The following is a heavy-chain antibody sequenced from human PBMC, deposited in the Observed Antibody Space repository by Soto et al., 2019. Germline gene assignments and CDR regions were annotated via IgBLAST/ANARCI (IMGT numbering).Heavy chain of an antibody. D-gene: IGHD3-10*01. CDR3: AKARGAMVRGAAFYFDY. CDR2: ITGSGGST. J-gene: IGHJ4*02. CDR1: GFTFTIYA. V-gene: IGHV3-23*01. Sequence: GGSLRLSCAASGFTFTIYAMSWVRQAPGKGLEWVSAITGSGGSTYYADSVKGRFTIPRDNSKNTLYLQMNSLRAEDTAVYYCAKARGAMVRGAAFYFDYWGQGTLVTVSS.